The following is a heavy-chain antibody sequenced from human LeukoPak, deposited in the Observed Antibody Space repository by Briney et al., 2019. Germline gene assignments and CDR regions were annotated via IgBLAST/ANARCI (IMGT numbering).Heavy chain of an antibody. CDR2: IIGSGDII. CDR1: GFTFSSYE. CDR3: ARERTTIVSGTTIGAY. Sequence: GGSLRLSCSASGFTFSSYEMNWVRQAPGKGLEWISYIIGSGDIIYYADSVRGRFTTSRDNAKNSLFLQMNSLTADDTAVYYCARERTTIVSGTTIGAYWGQGTLVTVSS. V-gene: IGHV3-48*03. J-gene: IGHJ4*02. D-gene: IGHD2/OR15-2a*01.